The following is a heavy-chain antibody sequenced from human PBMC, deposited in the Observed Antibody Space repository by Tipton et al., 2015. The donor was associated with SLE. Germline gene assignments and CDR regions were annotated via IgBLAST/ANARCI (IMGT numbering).Heavy chain of an antibody. Sequence: SLRLSCAASGFTFSSYWMSWVRQAPGKGLEWVANINQDGSEKYYVDSVKGRFTISRDNAKNSLYLQMNSLRAEDTAVYYCARTYYDILTGYPQDAFDIWGQGTMVTVSS. J-gene: IGHJ3*02. CDR3: ARTYYDILTGYPQDAFDI. CDR2: INQDGSEK. D-gene: IGHD3-9*01. V-gene: IGHV3-7*03. CDR1: GFTFSSYW.